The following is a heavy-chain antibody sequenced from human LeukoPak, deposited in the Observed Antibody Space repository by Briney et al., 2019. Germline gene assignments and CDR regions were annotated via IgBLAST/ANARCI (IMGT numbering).Heavy chain of an antibody. J-gene: IGHJ4*02. CDR3: ARGDGDYGGNKALGFDY. Sequence: ASVKVSCKASGYTFTGYYMHWVRQAPGQGLEWMGWINPNSGGTNYAQKFQGRVTMTRDTSISTAYMELSRLRSDDTAVYYCARGDGDYGGNKALGFDYWGQGTLVTVSS. D-gene: IGHD4-23*01. CDR1: GYTFTGYY. V-gene: IGHV1-2*02. CDR2: INPNSGGT.